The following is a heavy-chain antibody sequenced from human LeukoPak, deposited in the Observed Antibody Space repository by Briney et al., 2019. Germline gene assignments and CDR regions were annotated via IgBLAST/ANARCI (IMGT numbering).Heavy chain of an antibody. V-gene: IGHV3-64*01. CDR2: ISSNGGST. Sequence: GGSLRLSCAASGFTFSSYAMHWVRQAPGKGLEYVSAISSNGGSTYYANSVKGRFTISRDNSKNTLYLQMGSLRAEDMAVYYCARGPLSSIAARLDHWGQGTLVTVSS. D-gene: IGHD6-6*01. CDR1: GFTFSSYA. CDR3: ARGPLSSIAARLDH. J-gene: IGHJ4*02.